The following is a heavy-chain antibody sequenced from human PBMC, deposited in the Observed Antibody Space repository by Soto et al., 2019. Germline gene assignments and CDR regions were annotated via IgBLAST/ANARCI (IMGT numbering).Heavy chain of an antibody. CDR2: IKQDGSEK. J-gene: IGHJ4*02. V-gene: IGHV3-7*03. CDR1: GFTFSSYW. Sequence: GGSLRLACAASGFTFSSYWMSWVRQAPGKGLEWVSNIKQDGSEKYYVDSVKGRFTISRDNSKNSLYLQMNSLRAEDTAVYYCAKAYINYYVSSGHGLTNYWGQGTLVTVSS. D-gene: IGHD3-22*01. CDR3: AKAYINYYVSSGHGLTNY.